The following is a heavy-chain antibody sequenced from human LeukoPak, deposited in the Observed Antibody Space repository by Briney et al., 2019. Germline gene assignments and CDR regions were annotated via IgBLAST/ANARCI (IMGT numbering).Heavy chain of an antibody. CDR1: GFTFSSYG. D-gene: IGHD4/OR15-4a*01. Sequence: GGSLRVSCAASGFTFSSYGMHWVRQAPGKGLERGAVISYDGSNKCYADSVKGRFTISRDNSNNTLYLQMNSLRAEDTAVYYCAKKSNGLWWQPSTNEYFQHWGQGTLVTVSS. CDR2: ISYDGSNK. V-gene: IGHV3-30*18. J-gene: IGHJ1*01. CDR3: AKKSNGLWWQPSTNEYFQH.